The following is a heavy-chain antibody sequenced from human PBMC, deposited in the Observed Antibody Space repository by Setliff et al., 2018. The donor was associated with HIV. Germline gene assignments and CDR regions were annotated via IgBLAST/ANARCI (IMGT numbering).Heavy chain of an antibody. CDR1: GYSLTELS. CDR3: ATFYKLTGTTSFDF. D-gene: IGHD1-7*01. V-gene: IGHV1-24*01. CDR2: FDPENGET. Sequence: ASVKVSCKVSGYSLTELSIHWVRQPPGQGLEWMGGFDPENGETIYSEKFQDRVTMTRDKSADTTYMEVSRLRSEDTATYYCATFYKLTGTTSFDFWGQGTLVTVSS. J-gene: IGHJ4*02.